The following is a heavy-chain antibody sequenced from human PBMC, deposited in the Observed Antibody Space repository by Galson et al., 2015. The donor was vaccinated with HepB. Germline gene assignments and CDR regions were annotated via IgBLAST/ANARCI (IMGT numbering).Heavy chain of an antibody. CDR3: ARDPPGRIVGATTIYYYYYMDV. Sequence: SLRLSCAVSGFTVRTNYMSWVRQAPGKGLEWVSIIYSGGSTYYADSVKGRFTISRDNSKNTLYLQMNSLRAEDTAVYYCARDPPGRIVGATTIYYYYYMDVWGKGTTVTVSS. V-gene: IGHV3-53*01. D-gene: IGHD1-26*01. J-gene: IGHJ6*03. CDR1: GFTVRTNY. CDR2: IYSGGST.